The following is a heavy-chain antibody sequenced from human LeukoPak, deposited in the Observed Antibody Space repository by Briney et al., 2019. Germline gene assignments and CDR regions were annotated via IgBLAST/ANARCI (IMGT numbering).Heavy chain of an antibody. J-gene: IGHJ4*02. D-gene: IGHD3-10*01. CDR3: AKDRELWFGELYYYFDY. V-gene: IGHV1-18*04. Sequence: ASVKVSCKASGYTFNIYGISWVRQAPGQGLEWMGWISAYNGNTNYAQKLQGRVTMTTDTSTSTAYMELRSLRSDDTAVYYCAKDRELWFGELYYYFDYWGQGTLVTVSS. CDR2: ISAYNGNT. CDR1: GYTFNIYG.